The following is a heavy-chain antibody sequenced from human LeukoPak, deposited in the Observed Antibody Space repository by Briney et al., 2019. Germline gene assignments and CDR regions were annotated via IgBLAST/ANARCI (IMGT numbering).Heavy chain of an antibody. J-gene: IGHJ4*02. CDR1: GFTFSRYW. CDR3: VRDNRSYNFDY. CDR2: IKSDGSST. Sequence: GGSLRLSCAASGFTFSRYWMHWVRQAPGKGLVWVSCIKSDGSSTSIADSAKGRFTISRDNAKNTVYSQMNSLRAEDTAVYYCVRDNRSYNFDYWGQGTLVTVSS. V-gene: IGHV3-74*01. D-gene: IGHD1-26*01.